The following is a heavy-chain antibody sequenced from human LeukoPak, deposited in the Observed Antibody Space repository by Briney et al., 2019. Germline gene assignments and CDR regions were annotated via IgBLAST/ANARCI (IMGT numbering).Heavy chain of an antibody. J-gene: IGHJ4*02. D-gene: IGHD5-18*01. CDR1: GFTFRSYA. CDR3: ASPVDTAMVTLFDY. Sequence: SGGSLRLSCAASGFTFRSYAMHWVRQAPGKGLVWVAVISYDGSNKYYADSVKGRFTISRDNSKNTLYLQMNSLRAEDTAVCYCASPVDTAMVTLFDYWGQGTLVTVSS. V-gene: IGHV3-30-3*01. CDR2: ISYDGSNK.